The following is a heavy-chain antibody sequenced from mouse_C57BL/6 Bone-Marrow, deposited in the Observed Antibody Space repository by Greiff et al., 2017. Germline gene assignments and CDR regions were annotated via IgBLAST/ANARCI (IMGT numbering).Heavy chain of an antibody. V-gene: IGHV5-4*01. Sequence: DVQLVESGGGLVKPGGSLKLSCAASGFTFSSYAMSWVRQTPEKRLEWVATISDGGSYTYYPDNVKGRFTISRDNAKNNLYLQMSHLKSEDTAMYYCAREGGYGYFDYWGQGTTLTVSS. J-gene: IGHJ2*01. D-gene: IGHD2-2*01. CDR1: GFTFSSYA. CDR2: ISDGGSYT. CDR3: AREGGYGYFDY.